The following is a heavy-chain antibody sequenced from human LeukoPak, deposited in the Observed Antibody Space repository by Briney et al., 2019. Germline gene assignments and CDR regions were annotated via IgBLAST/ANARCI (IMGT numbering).Heavy chain of an antibody. J-gene: IGHJ4*02. V-gene: IGHV3-23*01. CDR2: ISNSAGST. Sequence: PGGSLRLSCAASGFTFSSYAMSWVRQAPGKGLEWVSVISNSAGSTFYADSVKARFTISRDNSKNTLYLQMNSLRAEDTAVYYCAKRASGSGTSLYYFDYWGQGTLVTVSS. CDR3: AKRASGSGTSLYYFDY. D-gene: IGHD3-10*01. CDR1: GFTFSSYA.